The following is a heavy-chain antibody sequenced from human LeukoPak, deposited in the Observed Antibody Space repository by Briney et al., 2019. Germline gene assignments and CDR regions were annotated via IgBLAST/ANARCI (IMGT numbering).Heavy chain of an antibody. D-gene: IGHD3-22*01. CDR1: GFTFNKYG. J-gene: IGHJ4*02. V-gene: IGHV3-30*02. CDR2: IQSDGRNK. CDR3: AKVHDSSGYCYYFDY. Sequence: GGSLRLSCAASGFTFNKYGMHWVRQAPGKGLEWVAFIQSDGRNKYYADSLKGQFTISRDNSKNTLYLQMNSLRAEDTAVYYCAKVHDSSGYCYYFDYWGQGTPVTVSS.